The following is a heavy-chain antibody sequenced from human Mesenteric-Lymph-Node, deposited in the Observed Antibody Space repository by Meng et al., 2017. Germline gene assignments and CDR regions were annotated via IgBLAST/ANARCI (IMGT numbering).Heavy chain of an antibody. CDR3: ARVGNGAMMDY. CDR1: GFTFSSYE. V-gene: IGHV3-7*01. J-gene: IGHJ4*02. CDR2: IKQDGSAK. D-gene: IGHD3-22*01. Sequence: GESLKISCAASGFTFSSYEMNWVRQAPGKGLEWVANIKQDGSAKYYVDSVKGRFTISRDNAKKSLYLQMNSLRAEDTAVYYCARVGNGAMMDYWGQGTLVTVSS.